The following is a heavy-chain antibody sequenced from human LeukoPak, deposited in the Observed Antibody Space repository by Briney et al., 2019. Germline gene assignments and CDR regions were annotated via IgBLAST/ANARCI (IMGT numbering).Heavy chain of an antibody. V-gene: IGHV4-59*01. Sequence: PSETLSLTCAVSGGSISGYYWSWIRQSPDKGLEWIGYIYYSGSTNYNPSLQSRVTISVDTSKNQFSLKLSSVTAADTAVYYCARVSIPYDIRPYYDGYMDVWGKGTTVTASS. D-gene: IGHD3-22*01. J-gene: IGHJ6*03. CDR1: GGSISGYY. CDR2: IYYSGST. CDR3: ARVSIPYDIRPYYDGYMDV.